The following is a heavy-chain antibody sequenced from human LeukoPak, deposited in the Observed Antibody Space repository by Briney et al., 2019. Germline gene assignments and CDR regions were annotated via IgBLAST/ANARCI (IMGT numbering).Heavy chain of an antibody. CDR3: ARDHYYNQDY. D-gene: IGHD3-10*01. J-gene: IGHJ4*02. CDR1: GFTFSQTW. Sequence: GGSLRLSCATSGFTFSQTWMHWVRQAPGKGLVWVAVIKNDGTPTYAESAKGRFTISRDNAKNTVYLQMNSLTAEDTAVYYCARDHYYNQDYWGQGTLVTVSS. CDR2: IKNDGTP. V-gene: IGHV3-74*01.